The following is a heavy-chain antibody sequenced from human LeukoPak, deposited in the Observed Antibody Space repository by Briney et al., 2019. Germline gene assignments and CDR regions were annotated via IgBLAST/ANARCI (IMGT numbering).Heavy chain of an antibody. V-gene: IGHV4-34*01. D-gene: IGHD5-12*01. J-gene: IGHJ4*02. CDR1: GVSFSGYF. CDR3: ARAEPWIHQQIHY. Sequence: KSAETLSLTCAVYGVSFSGYFWSGLRQPPGKGVEGIGEINHSGSTKYNPSLKDRVTISVDTSKTQFSLRLSSVTAADTAVYYCARAEPWIHQQIHYWGQGTLVSVSS. CDR2: INHSGST.